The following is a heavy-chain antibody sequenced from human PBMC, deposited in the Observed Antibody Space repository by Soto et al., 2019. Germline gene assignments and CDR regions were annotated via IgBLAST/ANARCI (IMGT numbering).Heavy chain of an antibody. CDR3: TRANWYSEY. CDR1: GGSISNHY. Sequence: QVQLQESGPGLVKPSETLSLTCTVPGGSISNHYCSGIRQPPGKGLERIGYIYYNGNTNYNPSLKSRVTMSVDTSRNQISLKLSSVTAADTAVYYCTRANWYSEYWGQGTLVTVSS. CDR2: IYYNGNT. V-gene: IGHV4-59*11. D-gene: IGHD7-27*01. J-gene: IGHJ4*02.